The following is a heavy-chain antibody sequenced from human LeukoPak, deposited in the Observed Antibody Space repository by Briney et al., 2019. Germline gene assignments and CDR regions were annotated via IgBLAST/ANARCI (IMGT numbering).Heavy chain of an antibody. CDR2: ISAYNGNT. D-gene: IGHD3-3*01. V-gene: IGHV1-18*01. J-gene: IGHJ4*02. Sequence: ASVKVSCKASGYTFTSYGISWVRQAPGQGLEWMGWISAYNGNTNYAQKLQGRVTMTTDTSTSTAYMELRSLRSDDTAVYYCARAIFGVVINYFDYWGQGTLVTVSS. CDR1: GYTFTSYG. CDR3: ARAIFGVVINYFDY.